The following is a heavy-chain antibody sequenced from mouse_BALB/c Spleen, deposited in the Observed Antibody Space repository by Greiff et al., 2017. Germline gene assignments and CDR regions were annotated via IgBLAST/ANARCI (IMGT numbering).Heavy chain of an antibody. J-gene: IGHJ2*01. V-gene: IGHV3-2*02. CDR2: ISYSGST. CDR3: ARTGGNYFDY. Sequence: EVKLVESGPGLVKPSQSLSLTCTVTGYSITSDYAWNWIRQFPGNKLEWMGYISYSGSTSYNPSLKSRISITRDTSKNQFFLQLNSVTTEDTATYYCARTGGNYFDYWGQGTTLTVSS. CDR1: GYSITSDYA.